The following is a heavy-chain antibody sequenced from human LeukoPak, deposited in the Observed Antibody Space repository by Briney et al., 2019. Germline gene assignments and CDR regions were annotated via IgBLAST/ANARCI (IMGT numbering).Heavy chain of an antibody. CDR3: ARASFGAYGGAFDI. V-gene: IGHV3-48*04. CDR1: GFTFSNYN. J-gene: IGHJ3*02. D-gene: IGHD3-16*01. Sequence: GGSLRLSCAASGFTFSNYNINWVRQAPGKGLEWVSYISSSSSSIYYADSVKGRFTISRDNAKNSLYLQINSLRAEDTAVYYCARASFGAYGGAFDIWGQGTMVTVSS. CDR2: ISSSSSSI.